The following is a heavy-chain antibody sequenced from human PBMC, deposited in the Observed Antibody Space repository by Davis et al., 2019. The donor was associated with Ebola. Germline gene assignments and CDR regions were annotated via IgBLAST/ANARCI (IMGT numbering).Heavy chain of an antibody. J-gene: IGHJ6*02. Sequence: ANYAQKFQGRVTITADKSTSTAYMELSSLRSEDTAVYYCAGNYGEHYYYYYGMDVWGQGTTVTVSS. CDR3: AGNYGEHYYYYYGMDV. V-gene: IGHV1-69*06. CDR2: A. D-gene: IGHD4-17*01.